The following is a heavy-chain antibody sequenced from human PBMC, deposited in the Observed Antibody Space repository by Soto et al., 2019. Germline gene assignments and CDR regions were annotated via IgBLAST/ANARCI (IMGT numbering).Heavy chain of an antibody. J-gene: IGHJ4*02. D-gene: IGHD5-12*01. CDR1: GFTFSSYA. CDR3: VKSRGGNNFDFFD. CDR2: VRGNGDPP. Sequence: FLRLSCSASGFTFSSYAMHWVRQAPGKGLEYVSGVRGNGDPPFYADSVKGRFTISRDNSKNTLYLQMSSLSADDTAVYYCVKSRGGNNFDFFDWGQGALVTVSS. V-gene: IGHV3-64D*06.